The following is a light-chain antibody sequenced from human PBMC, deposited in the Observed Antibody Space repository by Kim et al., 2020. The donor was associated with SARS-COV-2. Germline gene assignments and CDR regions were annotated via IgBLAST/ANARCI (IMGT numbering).Light chain of an antibody. V-gene: IGKV3-15*01. CDR2: GAS. CDR1: QSVSSN. Sequence: EIVMTQSPATLSLSPGERATLSCRASQSVSSNFAWYQQKRDQAPRLLIYGASSRATGVPARFSGSGSGTDFTLTISSLQSEDFAVYYCQQYDIWPYTFGQGTKLEIK. CDR3: QQYDIWPYT. J-gene: IGKJ2*01.